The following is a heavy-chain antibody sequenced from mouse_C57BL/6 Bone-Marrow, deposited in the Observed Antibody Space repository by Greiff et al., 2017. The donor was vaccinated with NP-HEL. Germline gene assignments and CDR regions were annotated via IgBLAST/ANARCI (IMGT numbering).Heavy chain of an antibody. CDR2: IYPGSGNT. Sequence: QVQLQQSGPELVKPGASVKISCKASGYSFTSYYIHWVKQRPGQGLEWIGWIYPGSGNTKYNEKFKGKATLTADTSSSTAYMQLSSLTSEDSAVYYCAREGVYRYFDVWGTGTTVTVSS. J-gene: IGHJ1*03. D-gene: IGHD5-1*01. V-gene: IGHV1-66*01. CDR3: AREGVYRYFDV. CDR1: GYSFTSYY.